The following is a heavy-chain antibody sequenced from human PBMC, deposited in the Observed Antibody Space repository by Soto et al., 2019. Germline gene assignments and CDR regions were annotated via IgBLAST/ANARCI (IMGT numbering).Heavy chain of an antibody. V-gene: IGHV4-39*01. CDR2: IYYSGST. CDR3: ARQVPAAISLGWFDP. D-gene: IGHD2-2*02. J-gene: IGHJ5*02. CDR1: GGSISRSTYY. Sequence: SETLSLTYTVSGGSISRSTYYWGWIRQPPGKGLEWIGSIYYSGSTYYRPSLKSRVTISVDTSKNQFSLKLSSVTAADTAVYYCARQVPAAISLGWFDPWGQGTLVTVSS.